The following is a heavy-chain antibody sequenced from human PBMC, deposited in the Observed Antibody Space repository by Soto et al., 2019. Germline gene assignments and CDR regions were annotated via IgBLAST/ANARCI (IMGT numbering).Heavy chain of an antibody. D-gene: IGHD3-3*01. V-gene: IGHV3-23*01. CDR1: GFTFSSYA. CDR2: ISGSGGST. J-gene: IGHJ5*02. CDR3: AKDHIGYYDFWSGYSIPPWFDP. Sequence: GGSLRLSCAASGFTFSSYAMSWVRQAPGKGLEWVSAISGSGGSTYYADSGKGRFSISRDNSKNTLYMQMNSMRAEDTAVSYCAKDHIGYYDFWSGYSIPPWFDPWGQGTLVTVSS.